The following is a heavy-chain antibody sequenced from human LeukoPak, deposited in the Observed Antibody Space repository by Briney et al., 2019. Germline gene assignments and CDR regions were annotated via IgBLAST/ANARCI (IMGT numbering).Heavy chain of an antibody. V-gene: IGHV3-64*01. D-gene: IGHD2-15*01. Sequence: PGGSLRLSCAASGFTFSSYAMHWVRQAPGKGLEYVSAISSNGGSTYYANSVKGRFTISRDNSKNTLYLQMGSLRAEDMAVYYCARDGGYCSGGSCYVTDAFDPWGQGILVTVSS. CDR1: GFTFSSYA. J-gene: IGHJ5*02. CDR3: ARDGGYCSGGSCYVTDAFDP. CDR2: ISSNGGST.